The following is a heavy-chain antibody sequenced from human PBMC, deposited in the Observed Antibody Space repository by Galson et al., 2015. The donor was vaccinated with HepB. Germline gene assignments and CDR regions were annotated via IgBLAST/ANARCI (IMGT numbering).Heavy chain of an antibody. Sequence: LSLTCAVYGGSFSGYEWSWIRQPPGKGLEWIGEINHSGSTNYNPSLKSRVTISIDTSKNQFSLKMTSVTAADTAMYYCARGPSVVGSSNIDYWGQGTLVTVSS. CDR3: ARGPSVVGSSNIDY. D-gene: IGHD2-15*01. CDR2: INHSGST. CDR1: GGSFSGYE. J-gene: IGHJ4*02. V-gene: IGHV4-34*01.